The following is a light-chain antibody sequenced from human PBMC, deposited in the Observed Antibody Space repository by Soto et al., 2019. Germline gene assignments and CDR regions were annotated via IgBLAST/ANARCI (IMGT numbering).Light chain of an antibody. CDR3: QQYNNWPYS. J-gene: IGKJ5*01. CDR2: AVS. Sequence: EIVMTRSPATLAVSPGEGATLSCRASHSVSSNFAWYLQQPGQAPRLLIYAVSMRATGVPARFSGTGSETDFPLTISGLQSEDSAVYFCQQYNNWPYSFGQGTRLEI. V-gene: IGKV3-15*01. CDR1: HSVSSN.